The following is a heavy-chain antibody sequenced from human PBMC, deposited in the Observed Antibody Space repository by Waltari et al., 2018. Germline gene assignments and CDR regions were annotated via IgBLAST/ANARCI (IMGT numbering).Heavy chain of an antibody. CDR2: IYYSGST. V-gene: IGHV4-39*07. Sequence: WGWIRQPPGKGLEWIGSIYYSGSTYYNPSLKSRVTISVDTSKNQFSLKLSSVTAADTAVYYCARDRRKYYYYYGMDVWGQGTTVTVSS. J-gene: IGHJ6*02. CDR3: ARDRRKYYYYYGMDV.